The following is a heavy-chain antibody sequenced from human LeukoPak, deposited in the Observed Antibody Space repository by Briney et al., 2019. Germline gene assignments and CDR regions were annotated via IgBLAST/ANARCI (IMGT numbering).Heavy chain of an antibody. J-gene: IGHJ4*02. CDR1: GFTFSDQS. CDR2: ISANSLHI. CDR3: VGPDSQFDC. V-gene: IGHV3-21*01. Sequence: GGSLRLSCAASGFTFSDQSMNWGRQAPGKGLEWVSSISANSLHIFYADSVKGRFTISRDNAKHSLYLQMNTLTVEDTAVYYCVGPDSQFDCWGQGTLVTVSS. D-gene: IGHD3-10*01.